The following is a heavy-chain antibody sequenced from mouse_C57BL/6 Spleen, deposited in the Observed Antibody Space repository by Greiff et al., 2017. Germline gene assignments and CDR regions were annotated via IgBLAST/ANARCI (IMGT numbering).Heavy chain of an antibody. J-gene: IGHJ2*01. V-gene: IGHV1-69*01. Sequence: LQQPGAELVMPGASVKLSCKASGYTFTSYWMHWVKQRPGQGLEWIGEIDPSDSYTNYNQKFKGKSTLTVDKSSSTAYMQLSSLTSEDSAVYYCARSYDGYYEGHFDYWGQGTTLTVSS. D-gene: IGHD2-3*01. CDR1: GYTFTSYW. CDR3: ARSYDGYYEGHFDY. CDR2: IDPSDSYT.